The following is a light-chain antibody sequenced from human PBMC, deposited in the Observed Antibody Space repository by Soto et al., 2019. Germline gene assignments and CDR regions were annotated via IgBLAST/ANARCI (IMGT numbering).Light chain of an antibody. Sequence: IQLTQSPSSLSASVGNRLTITCRARQGISSYLAWYQQKPGKAPKLLIYAASTLQSGVPSRFSGSGSGTDFTLTISSLQPEDFATDYCQQLNSYPLLTFGGGTKVEIK. CDR3: QQLNSYPLLT. CDR2: AAS. J-gene: IGKJ4*01. CDR1: QGISSY. V-gene: IGKV1-9*01.